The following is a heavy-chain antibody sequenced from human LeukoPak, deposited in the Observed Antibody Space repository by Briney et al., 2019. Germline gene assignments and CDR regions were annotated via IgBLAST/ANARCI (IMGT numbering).Heavy chain of an antibody. CDR3: ARDKGQAFDY. CDR1: GGSISSGDYY. CDR2: IYYSGST. Sequence: SETLSLTCTVSGGSISSGDYYWSWIRQPPGKGLEWIGYIYYSGSTYYNPSLKSRLHISVDTSKNQFSLKLSSVTAADTAVYYCARDKGQAFDYWGQGTLVTVSS. V-gene: IGHV4-30-4*08. J-gene: IGHJ4*02.